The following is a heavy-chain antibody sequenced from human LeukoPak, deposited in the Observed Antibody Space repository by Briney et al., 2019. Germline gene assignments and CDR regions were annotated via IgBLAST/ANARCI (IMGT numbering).Heavy chain of an antibody. V-gene: IGHV3-23*01. J-gene: IGHJ4*02. CDR3: AKDAPVNIVVVPAANS. CDR1: GFTFSSYA. D-gene: IGHD2-2*01. CDR2: ISGSGGST. Sequence: GGSLRLSCAASGFTFSSYAMSWVRQAPAKGLEWVSGISGSGGSTYYADSVKGRFTISRDNSKNTLYLQMNSLRAEDTAVYYCAKDAPVNIVVVPAANSWGQGTLVTVSS.